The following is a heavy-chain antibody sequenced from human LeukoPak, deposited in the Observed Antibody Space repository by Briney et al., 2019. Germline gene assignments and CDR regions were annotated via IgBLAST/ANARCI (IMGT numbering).Heavy chain of an antibody. J-gene: IGHJ4*02. CDR2: ISSSGSTI. Sequence: GGSLRLSCAASGFTFSSYEMNWVRHAPGKGLEWVSYISSSGSTIYYADSVKGRFTISRDNAKNSLYLQMNSLRAEDTAVYYCARLRGQWLAPTDYWGQGTLVTVSS. D-gene: IGHD6-19*01. V-gene: IGHV3-48*03. CDR1: GFTFSSYE. CDR3: ARLRGQWLAPTDY.